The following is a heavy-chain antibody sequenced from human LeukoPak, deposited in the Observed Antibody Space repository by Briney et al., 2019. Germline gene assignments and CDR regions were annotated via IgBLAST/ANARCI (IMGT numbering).Heavy chain of an antibody. CDR3: ARVVTPEYYYYYYMDV. V-gene: IGHV1-69*13. D-gene: IGHD4-23*01. CDR1: GGTFSSYA. CDR2: IIPIFGTA. Sequence: GASVKVSCKASGGTFSSYAISWVRQAPGQGLEWMGGIIPIFGTANYAQKFQGRVTITADESTSTAYMELSSLRSEDTAVYYCARVVTPEYYYYYYMDVWGKGTTVTISS. J-gene: IGHJ6*03.